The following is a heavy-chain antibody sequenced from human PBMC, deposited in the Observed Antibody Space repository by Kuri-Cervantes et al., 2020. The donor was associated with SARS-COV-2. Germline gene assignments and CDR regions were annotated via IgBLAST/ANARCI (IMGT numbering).Heavy chain of an antibody. CDR2: ITNSGSTI. CDR1: GFTFSSYW. V-gene: IGHV3-48*04. Sequence: GESLKISCAASGFTFSSYWMHWVRQAPGKGLEWVSYITNSGSTIYYADSVKGRFTISRDNAKNSLYLQMNSLRAEDTAVYYCAGWTYCGGDCYPGYYFDYWGQGTLVTVSS. CDR3: AGWTYCGGDCYPGYYFDY. D-gene: IGHD2-21*01. J-gene: IGHJ4*02.